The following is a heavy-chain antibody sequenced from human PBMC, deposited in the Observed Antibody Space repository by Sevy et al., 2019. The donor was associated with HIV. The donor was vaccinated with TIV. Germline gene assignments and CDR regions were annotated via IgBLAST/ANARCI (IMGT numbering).Heavy chain of an antibody. Sequence: ASVKVSCKASGGTFISYAISWVRQAPGQGLEWMGGIIPIFGTANYAQKFQGRVTITADESTGTAYMELSSLRSEDTAVYYCAWSFNWYYDILTGYRPGQYGMEVWGQGTTVTVS. CDR3: AWSFNWYYDILTGYRPGQYGMEV. D-gene: IGHD3-9*01. CDR1: GGTFISYA. V-gene: IGHV1-69*13. CDR2: IIPIFGTA. J-gene: IGHJ6*02.